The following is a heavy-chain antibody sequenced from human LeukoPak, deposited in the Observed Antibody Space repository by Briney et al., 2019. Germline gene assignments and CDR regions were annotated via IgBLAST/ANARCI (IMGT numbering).Heavy chain of an antibody. CDR3: ARVGWSHSSSWYDY. D-gene: IGHD6-13*01. CDR2: ISSNGGST. V-gene: IGHV3-64*01. J-gene: IGHJ4*02. CDR1: GFTFSSYA. Sequence: PGGSLRLSCAASGFTFSSYAMHWVRQAPGKGLEYVSAISSNGGSTYYANSVKGRFTISRDNSKNTLYLQMGSLRAEDMAVYYCARVGWSHSSSWYDYWGQGTLVTVSS.